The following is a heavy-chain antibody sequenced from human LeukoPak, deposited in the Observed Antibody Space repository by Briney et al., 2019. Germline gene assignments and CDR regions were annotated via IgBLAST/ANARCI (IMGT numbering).Heavy chain of an antibody. Sequence: GGSLRLSCAASGFTFSRYAIHWVRQAPGKGLEWVATISPDGTNKYHADSVKGRFTISRDNSKNALFLQMNNLRIDDTGLYYCARGHIVVVIASSGDFDHWGQGTLVTVSS. D-gene: IGHD2-21*01. CDR1: GFTFSRYA. CDR2: ISPDGTNK. V-gene: IGHV3-30-3*01. CDR3: ARGHIVVVIASSGDFDH. J-gene: IGHJ4*02.